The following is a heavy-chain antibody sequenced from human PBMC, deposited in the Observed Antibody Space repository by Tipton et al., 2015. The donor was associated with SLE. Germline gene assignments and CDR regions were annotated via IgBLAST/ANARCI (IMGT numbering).Heavy chain of an antibody. Sequence: TLSLTCTVSGGSISGRHYYWDRIRQPPGKGPEWIGRITNNGNTYYIPSLPSRVTMSVDKSKNHFSLKLSSVTAADTAVYYCAREVGDILTGYYHFDYWGQGTLVTVSS. CDR1: GGSISGRHYY. CDR3: AREVGDILTGYYHFDY. CDR2: ITNNGNT. V-gene: IGHV4-39*02. J-gene: IGHJ4*02. D-gene: IGHD3-9*01.